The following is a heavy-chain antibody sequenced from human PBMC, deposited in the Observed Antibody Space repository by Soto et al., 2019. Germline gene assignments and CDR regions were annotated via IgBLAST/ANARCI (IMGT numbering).Heavy chain of an antibody. V-gene: IGHV3-74*01. CDR1: GFSFSEYV. CDR3: TRDLEWKIFDY. Sequence: GGSLRLSCAASGFSFSEYVMHWVRQVPGKGLVWASRISHDGSSTTYADSVKGRFTVSRDNAKNTVYLQMSGLRAEDTAVYHCTRDLEWKIFDYWGQGTLVTVSS. CDR2: ISHDGSST. J-gene: IGHJ4*02. D-gene: IGHD3-3*01.